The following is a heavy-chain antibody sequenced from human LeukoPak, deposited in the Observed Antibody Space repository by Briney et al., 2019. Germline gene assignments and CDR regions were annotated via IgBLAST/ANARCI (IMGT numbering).Heavy chain of an antibody. CDR3: ARARITLVRGPDVINYYFDY. D-gene: IGHD3-10*01. J-gene: IGHJ4*02. Sequence: ASVKVSCKASGGTFSSYAISWVRQAPGQGLEWMGGIIPIFGTANYAQKFQGRVTITADESTSTAYMELSSLRSEDTAVYYCARARITLVRGPDVINYYFDYWGQGTLVTVSS. CDR1: GGTFSSYA. V-gene: IGHV1-69*01. CDR2: IIPIFGTA.